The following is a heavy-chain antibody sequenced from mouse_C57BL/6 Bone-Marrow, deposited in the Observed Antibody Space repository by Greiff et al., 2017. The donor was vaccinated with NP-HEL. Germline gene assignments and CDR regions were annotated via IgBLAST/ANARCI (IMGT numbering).Heavy chain of an antibody. CDR3: AISFYDYDDY. CDR1: GYAFSSSW. J-gene: IGHJ2*01. CDR2: IYPGDGDT. D-gene: IGHD2-4*01. Sequence: QVQLQQSGPELVKPGASVKISCTASGYAFSSSWMNWVKQRPGKGLEWIGRIYPGDGDTNYNGKFKGKATLTADKSSSTAYMQLSSLTSEDSAVYFCAISFYDYDDYWGQGTTLTVSS. V-gene: IGHV1-82*01.